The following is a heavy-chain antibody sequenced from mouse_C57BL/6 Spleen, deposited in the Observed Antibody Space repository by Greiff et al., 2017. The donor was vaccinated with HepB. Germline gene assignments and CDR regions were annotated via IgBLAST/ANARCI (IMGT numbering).Heavy chain of an antibody. CDR2: ISSGSSTI. Sequence: EVMLVESGGGLVKPGGSLKLSCAASGFTFSDYGMHWVRQAPEKGLEWVAYISSGSSTIYYADTVKGRFTISRDNAKNTLFLQMTSLRSEDTAMYYCARMDDGYYDWYFDVWGTGTTVTVSS. CDR1: GFTFSDYG. J-gene: IGHJ1*03. D-gene: IGHD2-3*01. CDR3: ARMDDGYYDWYFDV. V-gene: IGHV5-17*01.